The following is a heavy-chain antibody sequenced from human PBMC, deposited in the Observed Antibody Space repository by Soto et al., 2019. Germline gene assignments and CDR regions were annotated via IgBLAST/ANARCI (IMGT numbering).Heavy chain of an antibody. V-gene: IGHV1-3*01. J-gene: IGHJ5*02. CDR1: GYTFTRYT. CDR2: INPDNGNT. Sequence: ASVKLSFKASGYTFTRYTMNWLRQAPGQRLEWMGWINPDNGNTKYSQKFQDRVIITRDTSASTAYMDLSSMRSEDTAVYYCARGIATGQLDPWGQGTLVTVSS. D-gene: IGHD2-15*01. CDR3: ARGIATGQLDP.